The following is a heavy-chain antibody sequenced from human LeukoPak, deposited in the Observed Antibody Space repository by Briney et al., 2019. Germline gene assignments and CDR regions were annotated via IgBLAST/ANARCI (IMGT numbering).Heavy chain of an antibody. D-gene: IGHD7-27*01. CDR3: AMGKNWVDY. J-gene: IGHJ4*02. CDR2: ISSSSSYI. Sequence: GGSLRLSCAASGFTFSSYSMTWVRQAPGKGLEWVSSISSSSSYIYYADSVKGRFTISRDNAKNTLYLQMNSLRAEDTAVYYCAMGKNWVDYWGQGTLVTVSS. CDR1: GFTFSSYS. V-gene: IGHV3-21*01.